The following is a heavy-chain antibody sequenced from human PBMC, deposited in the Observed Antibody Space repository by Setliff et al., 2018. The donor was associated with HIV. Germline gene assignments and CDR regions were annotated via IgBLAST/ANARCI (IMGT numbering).Heavy chain of an antibody. V-gene: IGHV3-74*01. CDR1: GFTFSNNW. CDR3: ARTSTTTGTTLNWFDP. Sequence: GSLRLSCAASGFTFSNNWMHWVRQAPGKGLVWVSRINADGSGTAYADSVKGRFTISRDNAKNTLYLQMNSLRAEDTAVYYCARTSTTTGTTLNWFDPWGQGTLVTVSS. D-gene: IGHD1-1*01. CDR2: INADGSGT. J-gene: IGHJ5*02.